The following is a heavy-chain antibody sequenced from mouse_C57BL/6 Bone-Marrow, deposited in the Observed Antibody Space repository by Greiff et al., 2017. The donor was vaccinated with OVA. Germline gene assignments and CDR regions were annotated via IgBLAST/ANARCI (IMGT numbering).Heavy chain of an antibody. J-gene: IGHJ4*01. V-gene: IGHV1-53*01. CDR2: INPSNGGT. CDR3: AKPCGNNYAMGY. CDR1: GYTFTSYW. Sequence: QVQLQQPGTELVKPGASVKLSCKASGYTFTSYWMHWVKQRPGQGLEWIGNINPSNGGTNYNEKFKSKATLTVDKSSSTAYMQRSSLTSEDSAVNYCAKPCGNNYAMGYWGQGTSVTVSS. D-gene: IGHD2-1*01.